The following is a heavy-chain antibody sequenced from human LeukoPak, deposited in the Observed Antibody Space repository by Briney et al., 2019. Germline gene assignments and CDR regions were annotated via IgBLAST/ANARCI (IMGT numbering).Heavy chain of an antibody. V-gene: IGHV3-30*04. D-gene: IGHD6-13*01. CDR2: ISYDGSDK. Sequence: GGSLRLSCIASGFTFSSYTMHWVRQAPGKGLECVAVISYDGSDKYYADSVKGRFTISRDNSKNTLYLQMNSLRDDDTAVYYCAKGGSSWSEFDYWGQGTLVTVSS. CDR1: GFTFSSYT. CDR3: AKGGSSWSEFDY. J-gene: IGHJ4*02.